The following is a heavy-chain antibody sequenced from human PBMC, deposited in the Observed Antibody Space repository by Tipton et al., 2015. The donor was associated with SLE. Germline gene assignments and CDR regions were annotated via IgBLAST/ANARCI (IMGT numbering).Heavy chain of an antibody. V-gene: IGHV1-2*06. CDR1: EHLFTGFF. CDR3: AQYTTTWSDS. Sequence: QSGAEVKKAGASVRISCKASEHLFTGFFVHWVRQAPGQGLEWLGRINPHSGATNYAQNFQGRVTMTRDTSITTAFMELNNLRSGDTALYFCAQYTTTWSDSWGQGTLVTVSS. CDR2: INPHSGAT. D-gene: IGHD1-1*01. J-gene: IGHJ5*01.